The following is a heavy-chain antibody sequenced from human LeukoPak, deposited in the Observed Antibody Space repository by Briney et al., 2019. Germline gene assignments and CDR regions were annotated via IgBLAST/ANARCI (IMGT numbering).Heavy chain of an antibody. CDR1: GYTFTSYY. D-gene: IGHD5-24*01. J-gene: IGHJ4*02. V-gene: IGHV1-46*01. Sequence: ASVKVSCKASGYTFTSYYMHWVRQAPGQGLEWMGIINPSGGSTSYAQKFQGRVTMTRDTSTSTVYMELSSLRAEDTAVYYCAKGRGDGYKYPLLFDHWGQGTLVTVSS. CDR2: INPSGGST. CDR3: AKGRGDGYKYPLLFDH.